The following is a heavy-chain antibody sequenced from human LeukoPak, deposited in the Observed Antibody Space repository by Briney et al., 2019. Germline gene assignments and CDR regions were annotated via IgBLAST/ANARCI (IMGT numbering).Heavy chain of an antibody. V-gene: IGHV1-69*04. CDR2: IIPILDMA. CDR3: ARDGGWLQTQNHYYYHGLDV. Sequence: ASVKVSCKASGGAFSSYGITWVRQAPGQGPEWMGRIIPILDMADYAQNFRGRVTITADKSTRTAYMEMSSLGFEDTAVYYCARDGGWLQTQNHYYYHGLDVWGQGTTVTVSS. D-gene: IGHD5-24*01. J-gene: IGHJ6*02. CDR1: GGAFSSYG.